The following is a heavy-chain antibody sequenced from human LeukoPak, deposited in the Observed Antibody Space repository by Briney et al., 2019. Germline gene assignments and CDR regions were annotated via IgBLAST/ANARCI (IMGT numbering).Heavy chain of an antibody. CDR3: ARDSQGYCSGGSCNWFDP. J-gene: IGHJ5*02. CDR2: IIPIFGTA. V-gene: IGHV1-69*13. D-gene: IGHD2-15*01. CDR1: GGTFSSYA. Sequence: SVKVSCRASGGTFSSYAISWVRQAPGQGLEWMGGIIPIFGTANYAQKFQGRVTITADESTSTAYMELSSLRSEDTAVYYCARDSQGYCSGGSCNWFDPWGQGTLVTVSS.